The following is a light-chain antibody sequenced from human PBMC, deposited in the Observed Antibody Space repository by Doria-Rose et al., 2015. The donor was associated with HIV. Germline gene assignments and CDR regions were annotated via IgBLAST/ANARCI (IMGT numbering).Light chain of an antibody. Sequence: TQSPGTLSLSPGERATLSCRASQSVSSSYLAWYQQKPGQAPRLLICGASNRATGIPDRFSGSGSGTDFTLTISRLEPEDFAVYFCQQYGSSPQNTFGQGTKVEIK. CDR2: GAS. J-gene: IGKJ2*01. CDR3: QQYGSSPQNT. V-gene: IGKV3-20*01. CDR1: QSVSSSY.